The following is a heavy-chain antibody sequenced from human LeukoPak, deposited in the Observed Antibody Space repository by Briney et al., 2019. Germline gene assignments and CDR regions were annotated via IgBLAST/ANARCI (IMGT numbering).Heavy chain of an antibody. CDR2: ISSSGSTI. CDR3: AELGITMIGGV. CDR1: GFTFSSYE. V-gene: IGHV3-48*03. Sequence: GGSLRLSCAASGFTFSSYEMNWVRQAPGKGLEWVSYISSSGSTIYYADSVKGRSTISRDNDKNSLYLQMNSLRAEDTAVYYCAELGITMIGGVWGKGTTVTISS. J-gene: IGHJ6*04. D-gene: IGHD3-10*02.